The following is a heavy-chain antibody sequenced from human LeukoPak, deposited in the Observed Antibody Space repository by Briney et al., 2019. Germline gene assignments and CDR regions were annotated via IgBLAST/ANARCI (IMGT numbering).Heavy chain of an antibody. CDR1: GFTFSSYS. V-gene: IGHV3-21*01. CDR3: ARDPGYCSGGSCQYYYYYYMDV. CDR2: ISSSSSYI. D-gene: IGHD2-15*01. Sequence: NPGGSLGLSCAASGFTFSSYSMNWVRQAPGKGLEWVSSISSSSSYIYYADSVKGRFSISRDNAKNSLYLQMNSLRAEDTAVYYCARDPGYCSGGSCQYYYYYYMDVWGKGTTVTVSS. J-gene: IGHJ6*03.